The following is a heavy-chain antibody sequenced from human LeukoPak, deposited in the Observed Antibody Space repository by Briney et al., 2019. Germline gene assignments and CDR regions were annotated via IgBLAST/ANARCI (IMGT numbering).Heavy chain of an antibody. V-gene: IGHV4-61*02. CDR1: GGSISSGSYY. CDR3: ATSGSSSEFDY. D-gene: IGHD1-26*01. J-gene: IGHJ4*02. Sequence: PSETLSLTCTVSGGSISSGSYYWSWIRQPAGKGLEWIGRIYTSGSTNYNPSLKSRVTISVDTSKNQFSLKLSSVTAADTAVYYCATSGSSSEFDYWGQGTLVTVSS. CDR2: IYTSGST.